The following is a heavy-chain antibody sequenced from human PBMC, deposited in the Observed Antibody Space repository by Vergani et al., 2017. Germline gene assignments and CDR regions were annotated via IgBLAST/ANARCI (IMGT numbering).Heavy chain of an antibody. Sequence: QVQLVQSGAEVKKPGASVKVSCKASGYTFSTYAMHWVRQAPGQRLEWMGWINTGNGDTQYSQKFQGRVTITRDASARTAYMELSRLRSEDTAVYYCARDPLVEATIGDYWGQGTLVTVAS. CDR2: INTGNGDT. V-gene: IGHV1-3*04. CDR1: GYTFSTYA. D-gene: IGHD1-26*01. J-gene: IGHJ4*02. CDR3: ARDPLVEATIGDY.